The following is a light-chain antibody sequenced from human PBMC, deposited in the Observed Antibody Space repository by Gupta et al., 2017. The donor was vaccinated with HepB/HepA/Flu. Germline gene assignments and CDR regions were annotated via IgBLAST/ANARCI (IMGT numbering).Light chain of an antibody. CDR2: GAS. CDR3: QQDNNLHT. V-gene: IGKV3-15*01. CDR1: QSVSSN. Sequence: EIVMTQSPATLSVSPGERATLSCRASQSVSSNLAWYQQKPGQAPRLLIYGASTRATGIPARFSGSGSGTEFTLASSSRQSEDFAVYYWQQDNNLHTFGHGTKVDIK. J-gene: IGKJ3*01.